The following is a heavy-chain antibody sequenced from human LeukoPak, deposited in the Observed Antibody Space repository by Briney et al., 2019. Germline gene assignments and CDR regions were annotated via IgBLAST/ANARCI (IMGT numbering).Heavy chain of an antibody. J-gene: IGHJ4*02. D-gene: IGHD6-19*01. CDR1: GFTFSTYA. CDR3: AREQSGTRGWYTVDY. V-gene: IGHV3-23*01. Sequence: AGESLRLSCAASGFTFSTYAITWVRQGPGKGLEWVSAIRPDGDRTCYANSVRGRFTISRDNPKDTVYLQINGLRVEDTAVYYCAREQSGTRGWYTVDYWGQGTLVTVSS. CDR2: IRPDGDRT.